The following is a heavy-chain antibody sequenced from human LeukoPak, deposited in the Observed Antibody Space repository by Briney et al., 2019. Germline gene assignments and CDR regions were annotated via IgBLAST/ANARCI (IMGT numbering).Heavy chain of an antibody. J-gene: IGHJ4*02. CDR2: ISGDGGNK. CDR1: GFSFHEHD. V-gene: IGHV3-43*02. CDR3: AKRSGSPHNFDY. Sequence: GGPLRLSCAASGFSFHEHDMHWVRQTPGKGLEWVSLISGDGGNKHYADSVRGRFTISRDNSKNLLSLQMNSLRGDDTALYFCAKRSGSPHNFDYWGQGALVTVSS. D-gene: IGHD1-1*01.